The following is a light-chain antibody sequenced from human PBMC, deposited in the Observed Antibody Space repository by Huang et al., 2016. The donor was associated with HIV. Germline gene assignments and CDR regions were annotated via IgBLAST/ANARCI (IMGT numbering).Light chain of an antibody. CDR1: QSVSGTY. J-gene: IGKJ4*01. V-gene: IGKV3-20*01. CDR2: GTS. CDR3: QQYGTSPPSLT. Sequence: EIVLTQSPGTLSLSSGGRATLSCRASQSVSGTYLAWYQQKPGQAPRLLIYGTSIRATGIPDRFSGSGSATDFTLTISRLEPEDFAVYYCQQYGTSPPSLTFGGGTKVEIK.